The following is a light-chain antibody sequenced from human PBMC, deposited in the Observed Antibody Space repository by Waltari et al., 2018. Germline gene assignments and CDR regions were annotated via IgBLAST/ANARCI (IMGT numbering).Light chain of an antibody. CDR3: LSADSSGPYLYV. J-gene: IGLJ1*01. V-gene: IGLV3-25*03. CDR2: KDT. CDR1: ACPRHF. Sequence: SYELTQPPSVSVSAGQTARLTRSGDACPRHFASWYQQKPGQAPVLVIYKDTERPSGIPERFSGSSSGTTVTLTISGVQAEDEADYYCLSADSSGPYLYVFGTGTTVTVL.